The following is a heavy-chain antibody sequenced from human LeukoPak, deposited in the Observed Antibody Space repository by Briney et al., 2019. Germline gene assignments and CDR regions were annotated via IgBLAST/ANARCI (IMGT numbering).Heavy chain of an antibody. V-gene: IGHV4-34*01. J-gene: IGHJ6*03. CDR2: INHSGST. CDR1: GGSFSGYY. Sequence: SETLSLTCAVYGGSFSGYYWSWIRQPPGKGLEWIGEINHSGSTNYNPSLKSRVTISVDTSKNQFSLKLSSVTAADTAVYYCARDRYYYYMDVWGKGTTVTISS. CDR3: ARDRYYYYMDV.